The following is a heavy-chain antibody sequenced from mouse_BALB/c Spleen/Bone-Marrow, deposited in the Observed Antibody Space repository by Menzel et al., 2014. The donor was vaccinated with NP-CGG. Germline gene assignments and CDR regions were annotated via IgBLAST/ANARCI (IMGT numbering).Heavy chain of an antibody. Sequence: QVQLQQSGAEVARPGASVKMSCKASGYTFTYYTMQWVKQRTGQGLEWIGYINPSSGSANYNQNFKDKATLTADKSSSTACTQLTSLTSEDSAVYYCARGGTRYYFDYWGQGTTLTVSS. CDR1: GYTFTYYT. V-gene: IGHV1-4*01. J-gene: IGHJ2*01. CDR2: INPSSGSA. D-gene: IGHD3-3*01. CDR3: ARGGTRYYFDY.